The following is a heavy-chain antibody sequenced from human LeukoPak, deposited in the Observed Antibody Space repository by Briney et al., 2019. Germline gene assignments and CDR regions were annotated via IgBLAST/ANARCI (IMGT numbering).Heavy chain of an antibody. V-gene: IGHV3-48*03. CDR3: AGGGYDILTGYPRAPFDY. CDR2: ISSSGSTI. Sequence: GGSLRLSCAASGFTFSSYEMNWVRQAPGKGLEWVSYISSSGSTIHYADSVKGRFTISRDNAKNSLYLQMNSLRAEDTAVYYCAGGGYDILTGYPRAPFDYWGQGTLVTVSS. D-gene: IGHD3-9*01. CDR1: GFTFSSYE. J-gene: IGHJ4*02.